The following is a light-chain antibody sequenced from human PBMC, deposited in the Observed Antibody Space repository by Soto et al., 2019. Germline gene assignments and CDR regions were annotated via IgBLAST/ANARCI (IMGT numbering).Light chain of an antibody. Sequence: ALTQPRSVSGSPGQSVTISCTGTSSDVGGYNFVSWYQQHPGKAPKLMIYDVIKRPSGVPDRFSGSKSGNTASLTISGLQAEDGADYYCCSYAGSYNYVFGTGTKVTVL. J-gene: IGLJ1*01. CDR3: CSYAGSYNYV. V-gene: IGLV2-11*01. CDR2: DVI. CDR1: SSDVGGYNF.